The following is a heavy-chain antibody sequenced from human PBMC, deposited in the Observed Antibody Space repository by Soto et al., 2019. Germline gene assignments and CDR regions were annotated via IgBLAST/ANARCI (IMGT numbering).Heavy chain of an antibody. J-gene: IGHJ4*02. V-gene: IGHV4-4*07. CDR3: ARACSSNSCYDVFDY. Sequence: KPSETLSLTCKVSGGSISSYDWSWIRQPAGKGLEWIGRIYTSGSTNYNPSLKTRVTMSVDTSKNQFSLKLSSVTAADTAVYYCARACSSNSCYDVFDYWGQGTLVTVSS. CDR2: IYTSGST. CDR1: GGSISSYD. D-gene: IGHD2-2*01.